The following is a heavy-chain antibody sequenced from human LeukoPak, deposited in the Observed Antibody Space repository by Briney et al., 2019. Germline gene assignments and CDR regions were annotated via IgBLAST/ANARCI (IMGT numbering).Heavy chain of an antibody. CDR1: GFTFSSYD. J-gene: IGHJ6*02. D-gene: IGHD2-2*02. V-gene: IGHV3-69-1*01. CDR2: ISSSSTI. Sequence: GGSLRLSCAASGFTFSSYDMHWVRQAPGKGLEWVSYISSSSTIYYADSVKGRFTISRDNAKNSLYLQMNSLRAENTAVYYCARDKKDCSSTSCYSYYYYGMDVWGQGTTVTVSS. CDR3: ARDKKDCSSTSCYSYYYYGMDV.